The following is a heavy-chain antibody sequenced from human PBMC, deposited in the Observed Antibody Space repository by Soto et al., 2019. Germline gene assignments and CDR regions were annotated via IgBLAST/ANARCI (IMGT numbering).Heavy chain of an antibody. J-gene: IGHJ6*02. V-gene: IGHV1-2*04. CDR3: AREAAAAAYYYYGMDV. D-gene: IGHD6-13*01. CDR2: INPNSGGT. Sequence: ASVKVSCKASGYTFTGYYMHWVRQAPGQGLEWMGWINPNSGGTNYAQKFQGWVTMTRDTSISTAYMELSRLRSDDTAVYYCAREAAAAAYYYYGMDVWGQGTRSPSP. CDR1: GYTFTGYY.